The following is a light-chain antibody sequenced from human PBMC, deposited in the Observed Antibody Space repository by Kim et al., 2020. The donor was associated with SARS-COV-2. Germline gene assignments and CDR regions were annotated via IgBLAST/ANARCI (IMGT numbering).Light chain of an antibody. CDR1: SLRSYY. CDR2: GKN. Sequence: SSELTQDPAVSVALGQTVRITCQGDSLRSYYASWYQQKPGQAPVLVIYGKNNRPSGIPDRFSGSSSGNTASLTITGAQAEDEADYYCNSRDSSGEEVFGGETQLTVL. CDR3: NSRDSSGEEV. V-gene: IGLV3-19*01. J-gene: IGLJ3*02.